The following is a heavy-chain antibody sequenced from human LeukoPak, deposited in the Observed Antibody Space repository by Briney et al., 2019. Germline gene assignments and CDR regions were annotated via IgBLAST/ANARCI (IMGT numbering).Heavy chain of an antibody. CDR1: RDRLSPNSVS. D-gene: IGHD1-14*01. J-gene: IGHJ5*02. V-gene: IGHV6-1*01. CDR3: ARKLPRYHRFDP. CDR2: TYYGFTWYN. Sequence: SQTLSLTPAIPRDRLSPNSVSCNCIRQSPSSGLEWLGRTYYGFTWYNDYAVSVRARITVNPPTSKHKFSLHLYYVTPQHTTAYYCARKLPRYHRFDPWGQRILVTVSS.